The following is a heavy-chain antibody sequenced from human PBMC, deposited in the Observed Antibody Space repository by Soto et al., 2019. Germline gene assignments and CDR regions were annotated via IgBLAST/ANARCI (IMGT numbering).Heavy chain of an antibody. V-gene: IGHV4-59*01. J-gene: IGHJ2*01. CDR3: ARFNWYFDL. Sequence: QVQLQESGPGLVKPSETLSLTCTVSGGSISSYYWSWIRQPPGKGLEWIGYIYYRGSTNYNPSLKSRITISVDTSKNQFSLKRSSVTAADTAIYYCARFNWYFDLWGRGTLVTVSS. CDR2: IYYRGST. CDR1: GGSISSYY.